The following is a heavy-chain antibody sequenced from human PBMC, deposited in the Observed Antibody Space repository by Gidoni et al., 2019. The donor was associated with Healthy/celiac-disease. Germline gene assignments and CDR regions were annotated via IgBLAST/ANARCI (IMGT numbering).Heavy chain of an antibody. J-gene: IGHJ5*02. CDR1: GFTFSNAW. V-gene: IGHV3-15*01. CDR3: TTWGSGSVNWFDP. CDR2: IKSKTDGGTT. Sequence: EVQLVESGGGLVKPGGSLRLSCAASGFTFSNAWMSWVRQAPGKGLEWVGRIKSKTDGGTTDYAAPVKGRFTISRDDSKNTLYLQMNSLKTEDTAVYYCTTWGSGSVNWFDPWGQGTLVTVSS. D-gene: IGHD3-10*01.